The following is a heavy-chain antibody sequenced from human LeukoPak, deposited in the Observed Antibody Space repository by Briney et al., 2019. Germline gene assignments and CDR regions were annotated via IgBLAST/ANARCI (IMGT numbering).Heavy chain of an antibody. CDR3: ARDTEYDSSGYYYDY. V-gene: IGHV3-66*01. Sequence: GGSLRLSCAASGFTVSSNYMSWVRQAPGKGLEWVSVIYSGGSTYYADSVKGRFIISRDNSKNTLYLQMNSLRAADTAAYYCARDTEYDSSGYYYDYWGQGTLVTVPS. J-gene: IGHJ4*02. CDR2: IYSGGST. CDR1: GFTVSSNY. D-gene: IGHD3-22*01.